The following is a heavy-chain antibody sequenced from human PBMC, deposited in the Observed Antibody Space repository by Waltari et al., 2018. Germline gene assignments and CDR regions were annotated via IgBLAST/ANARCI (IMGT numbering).Heavy chain of an antibody. V-gene: IGHV1-8*03. J-gene: IGHJ4*02. CDR1: VYTFNCYD. CDR2: MNPNSGNT. D-gene: IGHD7-27*01. Sequence: QVQLVQSGAEVKKPGASVKVSCKDSVYTFNCYDINWVRQATGQGLEWMGWMNPNSGNTGYAQKFQGRVTITRNTSISTAYMELSSLRSEDTAVYYCARVELGSIDYWGQGTLVTVSS. CDR3: ARVELGSIDY.